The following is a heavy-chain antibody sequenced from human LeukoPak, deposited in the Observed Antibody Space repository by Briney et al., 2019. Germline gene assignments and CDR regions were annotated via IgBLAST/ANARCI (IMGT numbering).Heavy chain of an antibody. V-gene: IGHV3-30*04. CDR2: ISYDGSNK. Sequence: GGSLRLSCAASGFTFSTDTMHWVRQAPGKGLEWVAVISYDGSNKYYADSMKGRFTISRDNSKNRLYLQMNSLRAEDTAVYYCGRERKITVFRGVISDKYYYYMDVWGKGTTVTVSS. CDR3: GRERKITVFRGVISDKYYYYMDV. J-gene: IGHJ6*03. D-gene: IGHD3-10*01. CDR1: GFTFSTDT.